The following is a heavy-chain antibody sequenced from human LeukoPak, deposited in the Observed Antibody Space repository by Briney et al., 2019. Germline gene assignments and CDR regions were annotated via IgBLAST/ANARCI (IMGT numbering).Heavy chain of an antibody. CDR2: TFPGGSDT. V-gene: IGHV5-51*01. D-gene: IGHD4-17*01. Sequence: GDSLKISCKASGYKFTSYWIAWVRQKPGHGLEWMGITFPGGSDTKYSPPFQGQVTMSADRSISTAYLQWNSLKASDTAMYYCVRHFHPAETTGGYFDLLGRGTLVTVSS. CDR1: GYKFTSYW. CDR3: VRHFHPAETTGGYFDL. J-gene: IGHJ2*01.